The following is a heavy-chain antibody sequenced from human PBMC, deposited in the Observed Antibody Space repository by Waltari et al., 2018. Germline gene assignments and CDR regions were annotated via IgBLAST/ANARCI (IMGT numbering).Heavy chain of an antibody. J-gene: IGHJ4*02. D-gene: IGHD4-17*01. CDR1: GFTFSSYA. Sequence: VQLLESGGGLVQPGGSLRLSCAASGFTFSSYAMSWVRQAPGKGLEWMGGIIPIFGTANYAQKFQGRVTITTDESTSTAYMELSSLRSEDTAVYYCARSPGYGDYPDYWGQGTLVTVSS. CDR3: ARSPGYGDYPDY. V-gene: IGHV1-69*01. CDR2: IIPIFGTA.